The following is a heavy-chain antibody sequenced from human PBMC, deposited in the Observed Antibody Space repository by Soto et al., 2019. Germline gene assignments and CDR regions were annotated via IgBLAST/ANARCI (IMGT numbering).Heavy chain of an antibody. CDR3: ARQVCSGGSGYSSNCLGP. CDR2: IYPGDSDT. D-gene: IGHD2-15*01. V-gene: IGHV5-51*01. Sequence: GESLKISCKGSGYSFTSYWIGWVRQMPGKGLEWMGIIYPGDSDTRYSPSFQGQVTISADKSISTAYLKWSSLKASANAMYYFARQVCSGGSGYSSNCLGPWGQGTRVTVSS. J-gene: IGHJ5*02. CDR1: GYSFTSYW.